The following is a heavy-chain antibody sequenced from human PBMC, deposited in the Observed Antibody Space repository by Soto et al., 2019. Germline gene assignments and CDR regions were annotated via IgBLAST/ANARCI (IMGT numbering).Heavy chain of an antibody. Sequence: QVQLVQSGAEVKKPGASVKVSCKASGYTFTSYAMHWVRQAPGQRLEWMGWINAGNGNTKYSQKFQGRVTITRDTSASTAYMELSSLRSEDTAVYYCARAVSSSGWSNYYYYMDVWGKGTTVTVSS. CDR2: INAGNGNT. D-gene: IGHD6-19*01. CDR3: ARAVSSSGWSNYYYYMDV. CDR1: GYTFTSYA. V-gene: IGHV1-3*01. J-gene: IGHJ6*03.